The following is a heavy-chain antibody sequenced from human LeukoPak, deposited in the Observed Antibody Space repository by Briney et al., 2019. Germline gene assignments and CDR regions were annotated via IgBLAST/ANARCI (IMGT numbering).Heavy chain of an antibody. D-gene: IGHD3-10*01. V-gene: IGHV3-48*01. CDR1: GFTFSSYS. Sequence: PGGSLRLSCAASGFTFSSYSMNWVRQAPGKGLEWVPYISSSSSTIYYADSVKGRFTISGDNAKNSLYLQMNSLRAEDTAVYYCARDLLSSGSLPDAFDIWGQGTMVTVSS. CDR3: ARDLLSSGSLPDAFDI. CDR2: ISSSSSTI. J-gene: IGHJ3*02.